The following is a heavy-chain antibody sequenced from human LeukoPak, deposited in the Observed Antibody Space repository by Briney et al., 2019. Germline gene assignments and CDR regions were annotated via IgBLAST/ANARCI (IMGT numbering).Heavy chain of an antibody. J-gene: IGHJ5*02. D-gene: IGHD4-17*01. CDR3: ARDPDDYGDDGWFDP. CDR1: GYTFTGYY. Sequence: ASVKVSCKASGYTFTGYYMHRVRQAPGQGLEWMGWINPNSGGTNYAQKFQGRVTMTRDTSISTAYMELSRLRSDDTAVYYCARDPDDYGDDGWFDPWGQGTLVTVSS. CDR2: INPNSGGT. V-gene: IGHV1-2*02.